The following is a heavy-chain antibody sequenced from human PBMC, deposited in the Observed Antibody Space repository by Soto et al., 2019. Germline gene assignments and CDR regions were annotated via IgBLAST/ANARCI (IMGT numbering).Heavy chain of an antibody. CDR1: GFTFSTNG. Sequence: QVQLVESGGGVVQPGRSLRLSCAASGFTFSTNGMHWVRQAPGKGLEWVAVISKDGTTQYYADSVKGRFTISRDESKNTLYLQMNSLRAEDTARFYCAKEYFDTSGFDYWGQGTLVTVSS. J-gene: IGHJ4*02. D-gene: IGHD3-22*01. CDR2: ISKDGTTQ. CDR3: AKEYFDTSGFDY. V-gene: IGHV3-30*18.